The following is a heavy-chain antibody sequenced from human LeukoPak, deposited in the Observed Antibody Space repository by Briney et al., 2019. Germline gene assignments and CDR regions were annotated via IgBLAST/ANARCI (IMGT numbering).Heavy chain of an antibody. V-gene: IGHV3-30*18. J-gene: IGHJ4*02. CDR1: GFTFSSYG. Sequence: GGSLRLSCAASGFTFSSYGMHWVRQAPGKGLEWVAVISYDGSNKYYADSVKGRFTISRDNSKNTLYLQMNSLRAEDTAVYYCAKDPMGIHSSSSPYWGQGTLVTVSS. D-gene: IGHD6-6*01. CDR3: AKDPMGIHSSSSPY. CDR2: ISYDGSNK.